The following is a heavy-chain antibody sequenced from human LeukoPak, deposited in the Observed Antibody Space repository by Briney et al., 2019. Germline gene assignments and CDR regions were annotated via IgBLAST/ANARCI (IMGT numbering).Heavy chain of an antibody. J-gene: IGHJ3*02. CDR1: GYTFTSSF. V-gene: IGHV1-2*02. Sequence: GASVKVSCKASGYTFTSSFIHWVRQAPGQGLEWMGWINPKSGDTNYAQNFQGRVTMTRDTSMSTAYLDLSGLRSDDTAVYYCAREPNAFDIWGQGTMVTVSS. CDR3: AREPNAFDI. CDR2: INPKSGDT.